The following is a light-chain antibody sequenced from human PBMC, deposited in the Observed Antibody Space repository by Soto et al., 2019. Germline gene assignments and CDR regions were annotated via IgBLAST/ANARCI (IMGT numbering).Light chain of an antibody. CDR3: CSHAGSDTYV. Sequence: QSVLTQPASVSGSPGQSITISCTGTSSDVGGGNVVSWYQHYPGKAPQLMIYEGFKRPSGISSRFSGSKSGNTASLTISGLQAEDEADYYCCSHAGSDTYVFGTGTKV. CDR2: EGF. J-gene: IGLJ1*01. CDR1: SSDVGGGNV. V-gene: IGLV2-23*01.